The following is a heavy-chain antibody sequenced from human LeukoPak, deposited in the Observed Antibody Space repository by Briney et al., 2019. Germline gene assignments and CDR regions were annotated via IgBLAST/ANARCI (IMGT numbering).Heavy chain of an antibody. CDR2: IYNSDNT. Sequence: SETLSLTCTVSGDSISTHYCWTWIRQPPGKAPEWIGTIYNSDNTYYTPSLASRVTISMDTSKNQFSLRMTSVTAADTAVYYCARGTDAYKVGNYWGQGALVTVSS. CDR1: GDSISTHYC. D-gene: IGHD5-24*01. J-gene: IGHJ4*02. CDR3: ARGTDAYKVGNY. V-gene: IGHV4-38-2*02.